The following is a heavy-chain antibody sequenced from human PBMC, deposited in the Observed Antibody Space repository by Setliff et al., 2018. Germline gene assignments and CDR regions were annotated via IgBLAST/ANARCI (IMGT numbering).Heavy chain of an antibody. Sequence: LRLSCAASGFTFSSYAMSWVRQAPGKGLEWVSAISGSGGRTYYADSVKGRFTISRDDSKNTLYLQMLSLRAEDTAVYYCARNWATAQHYYYGMDVWGQGTTVTVSS. J-gene: IGHJ6*02. V-gene: IGHV3-23*01. CDR3: ARNWATAQHYYYGMDV. CDR1: GFTFSSYA. D-gene: IGHD2-21*02. CDR2: ISGSGGRT.